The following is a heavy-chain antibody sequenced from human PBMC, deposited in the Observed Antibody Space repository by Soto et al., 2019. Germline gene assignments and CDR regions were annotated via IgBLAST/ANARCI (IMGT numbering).Heavy chain of an antibody. CDR1: GFTFSSYA. J-gene: IGHJ2*01. Sequence: EVQLLESGGGLVQPGGSLRLSCAASGFTFSSYAMSWVRQAPGKGLEWVAVVSGSAGSTYYADSVKGRFTISRDNSKKTLYRQMNSMRAEDTAVYYCAKYASSGITSFDSWGRGTVVNVSS. CDR2: VSGSAGST. V-gene: IGHV3-23*01. CDR3: AKYASSGITSFDS. D-gene: IGHD3-3*01.